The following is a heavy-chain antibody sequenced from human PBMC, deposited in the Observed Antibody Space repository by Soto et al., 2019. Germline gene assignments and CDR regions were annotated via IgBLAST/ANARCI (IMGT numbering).Heavy chain of an antibody. Sequence: QVQLQQWGAGLLKPSETLSLTCAVYGGSFSGYQWSWIRQTAGKGLEWIGEINDSGNINYNQSLKSRVTILLDTPKKQICLKVSSVTAADSAVYYCARGLILWFGELSRRGGYYYYMDVWGKGTTVTVSS. CDR3: ARGLILWFGELSRRGGYYYYMDV. J-gene: IGHJ6*03. CDR1: GGSFSGYQ. CDR2: INDSGNI. V-gene: IGHV4-34*01. D-gene: IGHD3-10*01.